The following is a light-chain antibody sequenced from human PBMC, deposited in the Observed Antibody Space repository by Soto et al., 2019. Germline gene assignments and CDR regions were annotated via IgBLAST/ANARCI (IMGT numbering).Light chain of an antibody. V-gene: IGLV1-44*01. J-gene: IGLJ1*01. CDR3: APSDDSLNGYV. CDR2: SNN. Sequence: QSVLTQPPSVSGTPAQRVTISCSGSSSNIGSNTVNWYQQLPGTAPRLLIYSNNQRPSGVTDRFAGSKSGTSASRAISGLQSADEAGYYCAPSDDSLNGYVFGTGTKVTVL. CDR1: SSNIGSNT.